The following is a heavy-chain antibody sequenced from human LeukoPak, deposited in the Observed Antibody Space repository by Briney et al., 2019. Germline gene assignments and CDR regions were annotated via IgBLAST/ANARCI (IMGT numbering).Heavy chain of an antibody. CDR1: GFTFGDFA. Sequence: PGGSLRLSCSVSGFTFGDFAMSWVSQAPGKGGEWGGIDRAKAYGATKEYAASVKRRFTISRDDSKSVAYLQMDNLKTEDTGIYYCTRGSGRFEYWGQGTRVTVSS. V-gene: IGHV3-49*04. CDR2: DRAKAYGATK. J-gene: IGHJ4*02. CDR3: TRGSGRFEY. D-gene: IGHD2-15*01.